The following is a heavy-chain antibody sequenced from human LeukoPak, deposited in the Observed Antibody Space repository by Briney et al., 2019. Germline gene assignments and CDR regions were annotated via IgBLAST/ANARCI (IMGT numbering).Heavy chain of an antibody. D-gene: IGHD3-3*01. Sequence: GASVKVSYKASGYTFTIYDINWVRQAPGQGREGMGWMNPNSGNTGYAQKFQGRVTITRNTSISTAYMELSSLRSEDTAVYYCARGGYDFWSGYYPSKGMDVWGQGTTVTVSS. CDR1: GYTFTIYD. J-gene: IGHJ6*02. CDR2: MNPNSGNT. CDR3: ARGGYDFWSGYYPSKGMDV. V-gene: IGHV1-8*01.